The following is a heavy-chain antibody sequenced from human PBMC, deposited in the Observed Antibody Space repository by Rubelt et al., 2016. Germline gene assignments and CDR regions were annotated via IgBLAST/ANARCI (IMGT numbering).Heavy chain of an antibody. J-gene: IGHJ5*02. CDR1: GFSLSNARMG. CDR3: ARIMIKGYSYGYRWFDP. Sequence: QVTLKKSGPVLVKPTETLTLTCTVSGFSLSNARMGVSWIRQPPGKALEWLAHIFSNEEKSYSTTLKSRLTISQETAKSQVVLTMTNMDPVDTATCYCARIMIKGYSYGYRWFDPWGQGTLVTVSS. CDR2: IFSNEEK. V-gene: IGHV2-26*01. D-gene: IGHD5-18*01.